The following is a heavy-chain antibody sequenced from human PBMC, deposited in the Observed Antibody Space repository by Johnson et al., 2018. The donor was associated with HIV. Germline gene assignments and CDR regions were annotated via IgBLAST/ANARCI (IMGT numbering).Heavy chain of an antibody. CDR1: GFTFSSYA. Sequence: VQLVESGGGVVQPGRSLRLSCAASGFTFSSYAMHWVRQAPGKGLEWVAFIRYDGSNKYYADSVKGRFTISRDNSNNTLYLQMNSLRAEDTAVYYCAKDQAVHISWPDAFDIWGQGTMVTVSS. J-gene: IGHJ3*02. V-gene: IGHV3-30*02. CDR3: AKDQAVHISWPDAFDI. CDR2: IRYDGSNK. D-gene: IGHD6-13*01.